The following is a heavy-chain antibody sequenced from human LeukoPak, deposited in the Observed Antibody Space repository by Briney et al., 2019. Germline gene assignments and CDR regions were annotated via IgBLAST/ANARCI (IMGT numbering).Heavy chain of an antibody. CDR3: ARDPGYSNYGFDY. CDR2: IYTSGST. J-gene: IGHJ4*02. V-gene: IGHV4-61*02. D-gene: IGHD4-11*01. Sequence: KSSQTLSLTCTVSGGSISSGSYYWSWIRQPAGKGLEWIGRIYTSGSTNYNPSLKSRVTISVDTSKNQFSLKLSSVTAADTAVYYCARDPGYSNYGFDYWGQGTLVTVSS. CDR1: GGSISSGSYY.